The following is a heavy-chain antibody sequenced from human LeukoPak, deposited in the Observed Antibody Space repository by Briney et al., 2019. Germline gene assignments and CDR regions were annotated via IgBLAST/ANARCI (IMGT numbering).Heavy chain of an antibody. Sequence: GASVKVSCKASGYTFTSYDINWVRQATGQGVEWMGWMNPNSGNTGYAQKFQGRVTMTRNTSISTAYMELSSLRSEDTAVYYCARGWNYYGSGSHTFDYWGQGTLVTVSS. D-gene: IGHD3-10*01. CDR1: GYTFTSYD. CDR2: MNPNSGNT. CDR3: ARGWNYYGSGSHTFDY. J-gene: IGHJ4*02. V-gene: IGHV1-8*01.